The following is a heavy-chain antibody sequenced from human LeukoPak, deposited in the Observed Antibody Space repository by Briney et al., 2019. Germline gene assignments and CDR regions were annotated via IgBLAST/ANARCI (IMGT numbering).Heavy chain of an antibody. D-gene: IGHD6-19*01. Sequence: GGSLRLSCAASGFTFSNALMNWVRQAPGKGLECIARIKSKSDGGTIDYAASVNGRFTISRDDSTNTLYLQMNSLKSEDTAVYYCTTLTIVVAGNWGQGTLVTVSS. CDR3: TTLTIVVAGN. V-gene: IGHV3-15*01. J-gene: IGHJ4*02. CDR1: GFTFSNAL. CDR2: IKSKSDGGTI.